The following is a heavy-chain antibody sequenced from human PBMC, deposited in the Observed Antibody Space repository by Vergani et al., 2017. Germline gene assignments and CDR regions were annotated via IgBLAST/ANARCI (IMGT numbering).Heavy chain of an antibody. CDR3: TRLKMVRGVIAPYYYYGMDV. CDR1: GFTFGDYS. J-gene: IGHJ6*02. CDR2: IRSKAYGGTT. V-gene: IGHV3-49*04. Sequence: EVQLVESGGGLVQPGRSLRLSCTASGFTFGDYSMSWVRQAPGKGLEWVGFIRSKAYGGTTEYAASVKGRFTISRDDSKSIAYLQMNSLKTEDTAVYYCTRLKMVRGVIAPYYYYGMDVWGQGTTVTVSS. D-gene: IGHD3-10*01.